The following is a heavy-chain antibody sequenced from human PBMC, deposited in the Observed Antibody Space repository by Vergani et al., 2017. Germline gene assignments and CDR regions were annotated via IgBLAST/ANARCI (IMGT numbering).Heavy chain of an antibody. CDR3: ARGLIVVVPAAGWFDP. D-gene: IGHD2-2*01. Sequence: QVQLQESGPGLVKPSQTLSLTCTVSGGSISSGSYYWSWIRQPAGKGLEWIGRIYTSGSTNYNPSLKSRVTISVDRSKNQFSLKLSSVTAADTAVYYCARGLIVVVPAAGWFDPWGQGTLVTVSS. J-gene: IGHJ5*02. CDR2: IYTSGST. CDR1: GGSISSGSYY. V-gene: IGHV4-61*02.